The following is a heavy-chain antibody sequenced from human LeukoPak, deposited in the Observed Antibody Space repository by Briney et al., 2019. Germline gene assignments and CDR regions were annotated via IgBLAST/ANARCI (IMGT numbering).Heavy chain of an antibody. D-gene: IGHD5-18*01. CDR2: IYPGDSDT. CDR3: ARQTPVDTAMVTSMDY. J-gene: IGHJ4*02. CDR1: GYSFTSYW. Sequence: GESLKISCKGSGYSFTSYWIGWVRQMPGKGLEWMGIIYPGDSDTRYSPSFQGQVTISADKSISTAYLQWSSLKASNTAMYYCARQTPVDTAMVTSMDYWGQGTLVTVSS. V-gene: IGHV5-51*01.